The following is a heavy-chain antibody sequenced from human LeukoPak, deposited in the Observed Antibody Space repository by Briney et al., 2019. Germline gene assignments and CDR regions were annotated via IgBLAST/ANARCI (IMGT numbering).Heavy chain of an antibody. CDR3: AREVATIIVAAAGGIDY. CDR2: ISGYNGNT. J-gene: IGHJ4*02. D-gene: IGHD5-12*01. Sequence: ASVKVSCKASGYTFSGNYMHWVRQARGQGLEWMGWISGYNGNTNYAQKLQGRVTMTTDTSTSTAYMELRGLRSDDTAVYYCAREVATIIVAAAGGIDYWGQGTLVTVSS. CDR1: GYTFSGNY. V-gene: IGHV1-18*04.